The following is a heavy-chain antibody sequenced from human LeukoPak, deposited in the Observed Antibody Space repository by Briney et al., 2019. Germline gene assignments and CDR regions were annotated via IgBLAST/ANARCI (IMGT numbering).Heavy chain of an antibody. CDR2: IKSQPHGGTT. CDR1: TFTFNKAW. D-gene: IGHD3-22*01. CDR3: ARGGGRGYYYDSSGYYPFDY. V-gene: IGHV3-15*07. Sequence: GGSLRLSCTVSTFTFNKAWMNWVRQSPGKGLEWVARIKSQPHGGTTDYAAAVKGRFTISRDDSKSTLYLQMNSLRSEDTAVYYCARGGGRGYYYDSSGYYPFDYWGQGTLVTVSS. J-gene: IGHJ4*02.